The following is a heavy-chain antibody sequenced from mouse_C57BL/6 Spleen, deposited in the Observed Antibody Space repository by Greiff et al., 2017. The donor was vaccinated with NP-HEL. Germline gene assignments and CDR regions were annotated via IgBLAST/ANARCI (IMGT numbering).Heavy chain of an antibody. D-gene: IGHD1-1*01. CDR1: GYTFTSYW. CDR3: ARIKKIVATYFDY. Sequence: VQLQQSGAELVKAGASVKMSCKASGYTFTSYWMHWVKQRLGQGLEWFAETNPTNGRTYYNEKFKSKATLTVDKSSSTAYMLLIGPTFEDSAVYYGARIKKIVATYFDYWGQGTTLTVSS. CDR2: TNPTNGRT. J-gene: IGHJ2*01. V-gene: IGHV1S81*02.